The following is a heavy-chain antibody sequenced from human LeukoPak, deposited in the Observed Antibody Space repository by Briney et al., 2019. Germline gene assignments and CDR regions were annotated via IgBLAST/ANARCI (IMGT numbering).Heavy chain of an antibody. V-gene: IGHV1-69*06. D-gene: IGHD3-22*01. CDR1: GGTFSSYT. J-gene: IGHJ3*02. CDR2: IIPIFGTA. Sequence: ASVKVSCKASGGTFSSYTISWVRQAPGQGLEWMGGIIPIFGTANYAQKFQGRVTITADKSTSTAYMELSSLRSDDTAVYYCARDGHRRYHYDSSGREDAFDIWGQGTMVIVSS. CDR3: ARDGHRRYHYDSSGREDAFDI.